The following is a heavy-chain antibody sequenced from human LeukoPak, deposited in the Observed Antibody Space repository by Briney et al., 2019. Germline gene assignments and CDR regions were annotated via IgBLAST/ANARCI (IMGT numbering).Heavy chain of an antibody. J-gene: IGHJ4*02. CDR3: ARGEGIAAAGVDY. Sequence: GASVKVSCKASGYTFTGYYMHWVRQAPGQGLEWMGWINPNSGGTNYAQKFQGWVTMTRDTSTSTAYMELSRLRSDDTAVYYCARGEGIAAAGVDYWGQGTLVTVSS. CDR1: GYTFTGYY. D-gene: IGHD6-13*01. V-gene: IGHV1-2*04. CDR2: INPNSGGT.